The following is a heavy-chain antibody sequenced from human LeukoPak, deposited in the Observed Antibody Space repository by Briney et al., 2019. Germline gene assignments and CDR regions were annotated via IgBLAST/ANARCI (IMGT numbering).Heavy chain of an antibody. CDR2: IVGSGGVT. CDR1: GFNFSNYA. V-gene: IGHV3-23*01. J-gene: IGHJ3*01. D-gene: IGHD5-12*01. CDR3: AKDREQIVATIYAIEV. Sequence: PGGSLRLSCAASGFNFSNYAMSWVRQAPGKGLEWVSAIVGSGGVTYYADSVKGRFTISRDNSKNTLSLQMNSLRAEDTAVYYCAKDREQIVATIYAIEVWGQGTMVTVSS.